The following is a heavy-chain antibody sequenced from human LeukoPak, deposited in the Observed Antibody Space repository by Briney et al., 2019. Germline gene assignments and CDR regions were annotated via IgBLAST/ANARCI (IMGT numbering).Heavy chain of an antibody. CDR1: GYSFTNYW. CDR2: IYPDDSDT. J-gene: IGHJ2*01. V-gene: IGHV5-51*01. Sequence: PGESLKISCQGSGYSFTNYWIGWVRQMPGKGLEWMGIIYPDDSDTRYSPSFQGQVTISADKSISTAYLQWSSLKASDTAMYYCARLVHTRSYSATGWFLDLWGRGTLVTVSS. D-gene: IGHD2-21*01. CDR3: ARLVHTRSYSATGWFLDL.